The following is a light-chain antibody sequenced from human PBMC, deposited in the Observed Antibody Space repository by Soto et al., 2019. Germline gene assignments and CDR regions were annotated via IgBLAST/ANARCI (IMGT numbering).Light chain of an antibody. CDR1: QSISSSY. V-gene: IGKV3-20*01. CDR2: AAS. Sequence: EIVLTQSPGTLSLSPGERATLSCRASQSISSSYVSWYQQKPGHAPMLLNYAASSTATIIPDRFSSSGSGKYFTLTISLLEPEVFAVYYWQYYGRSSYTFGQGTQLEIK. J-gene: IGKJ2*01. CDR3: QYYGRSSYT.